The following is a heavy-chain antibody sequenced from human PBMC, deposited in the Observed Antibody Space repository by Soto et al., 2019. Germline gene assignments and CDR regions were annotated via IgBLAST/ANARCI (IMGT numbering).Heavy chain of an antibody. D-gene: IGHD6-13*01. CDR2: ISAYNGNT. V-gene: IGHV1-18*01. CDR1: GYTFTSYG. CDR3: ARGSAAGTRGFPHDY. Sequence: ASVKVSCNASGYTFTSYGISWVRQAPGQGLEWMGWISAYNGNTNYAQKLQGRVTMTTDTSPSTAYMELRSLRSDDTAVYYCARGSAAGTRGFPHDYWGQGTLVTVSS. J-gene: IGHJ4*02.